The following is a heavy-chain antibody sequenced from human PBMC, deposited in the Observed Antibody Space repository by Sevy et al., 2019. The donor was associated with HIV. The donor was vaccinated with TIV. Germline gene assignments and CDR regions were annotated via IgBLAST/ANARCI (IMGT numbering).Heavy chain of an antibody. V-gene: IGHV3-64D*09. CDR1: GFTFSGSA. D-gene: IGHD3-3*01. Sequence: GGSLRLSCSASGFTFSGSALHWVRQAPGKGLEYVSVISSSGNGTYYAESVKGRFTISRDNSKNTLYLQMRSLRTEDTAVYYCVKDSIFYDSSSGYRPFYYYGMDVWGQGTSVTVSS. CDR3: VKDSIFYDSSSGYRPFYYYGMDV. CDR2: ISSSGNGT. J-gene: IGHJ6*02.